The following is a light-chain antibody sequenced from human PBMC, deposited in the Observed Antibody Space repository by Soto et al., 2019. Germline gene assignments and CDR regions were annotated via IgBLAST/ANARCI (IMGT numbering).Light chain of an antibody. CDR3: QQYGSSLLT. J-gene: IGKJ4*01. Sequence: EVVLTQSPDTLSLSPGESATLSCLASQSVSSSYLAWYQQKPGQAPRLLIYGASSRATGIPDRFSGSGSGTDFTLTISRLEPEDFAVYYCQQYGSSLLTFGGGTKVDI. CDR2: GAS. CDR1: QSVSSSY. V-gene: IGKV3-20*01.